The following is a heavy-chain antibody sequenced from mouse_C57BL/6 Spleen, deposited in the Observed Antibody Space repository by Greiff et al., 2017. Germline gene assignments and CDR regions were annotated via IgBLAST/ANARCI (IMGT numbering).Heavy chain of an antibody. CDR1: GYAFSSSW. V-gene: IGHV1-82*01. D-gene: IGHD1-3*01. CDR3: ARWGAPDY. J-gene: IGHJ2*01. CDR2: VYPGDGDT. Sequence: VKLQQSGPELVKPGASVKISCKASGYAFSSSWMNWVKQRPGKGLEWIGRVYPGDGDTNYNGKFKGKATLTADKSSSTASMQLSSLTSEDSAVYFCARWGAPDYWGQGTTLTVSS.